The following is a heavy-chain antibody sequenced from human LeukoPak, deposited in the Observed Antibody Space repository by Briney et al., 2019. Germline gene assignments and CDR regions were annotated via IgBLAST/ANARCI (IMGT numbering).Heavy chain of an antibody. CDR3: ARVLMTGSGYYFRYFDY. Sequence: SETLSLTCAVYGGSFSGYYWSWIRQPPGKGLEWIGEINHSGSTNYNPSLKSRVTISVDTSKNQFSLKLSSVTAADTAVYYCARVLMTGSGYYFRYFDYWGQGTLVTVSS. CDR1: GGSFSGYY. J-gene: IGHJ4*02. D-gene: IGHD3-22*01. V-gene: IGHV4-34*01. CDR2: INHSGST.